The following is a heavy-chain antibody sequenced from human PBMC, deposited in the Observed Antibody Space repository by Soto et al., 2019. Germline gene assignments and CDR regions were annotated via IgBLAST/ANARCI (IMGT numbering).Heavy chain of an antibody. V-gene: IGHV3-30*18. J-gene: IGHJ4*02. CDR3: AKESLRFLEWLLNDLDY. Sequence: QVQLVESGGGVVQPGRSLRLSCAASGFTFSSYGMHWVRQAPCKGLEWVAVISYDGSNKYYADSVKGRFTISRDNSKNTRYLDMNSMRAEDTAVYYCAKESLRFLEWLLNDLDYWGQGTLVTVSS. CDR1: GFTFSSYG. CDR2: ISYDGSNK. D-gene: IGHD3-3*01.